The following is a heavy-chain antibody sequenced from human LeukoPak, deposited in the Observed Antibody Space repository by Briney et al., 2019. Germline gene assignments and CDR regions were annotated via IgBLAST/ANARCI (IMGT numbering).Heavy chain of an antibody. V-gene: IGHV4-31*11. CDR1: GGSFSGYY. J-gene: IGHJ4*02. CDR3: ARSTSSSWYTAWGY. CDR2: IYYSGST. Sequence: SETLSLTCAVYGGSFSGYYWSWIRQHPGKGLEWIGYIYYSGSTYYNPSLKSRVTISVDTSKNQFSLKLSSVTAADTAVYYCARSTSSSWYTAWGYWGQGTLVTVSS. D-gene: IGHD6-13*01.